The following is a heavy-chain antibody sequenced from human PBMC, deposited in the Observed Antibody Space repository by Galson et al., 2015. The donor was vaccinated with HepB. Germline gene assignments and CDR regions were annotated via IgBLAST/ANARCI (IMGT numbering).Heavy chain of an antibody. D-gene: IGHD3-3*01. J-gene: IGHJ4*02. Sequence: SEPLSLTCAVYGGSFSVYYWSWIRQPPGKGLEWIGEINHSGSTNYNPSLKSRVTISVDTSKNQFSLKLSSVTAADTAVYYCARRGYDFWSGYRHFDYWGQGT. CDR2: INHSGST. CDR3: ARRGYDFWSGYRHFDY. V-gene: IGHV4-34*01. CDR1: GGSFSVYY.